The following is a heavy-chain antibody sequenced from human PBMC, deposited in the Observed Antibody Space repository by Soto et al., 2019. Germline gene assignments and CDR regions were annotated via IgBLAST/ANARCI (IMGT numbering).Heavy chain of an antibody. D-gene: IGHD4-17*01. V-gene: IGHV4-39*01. CDR1: GGSISSSSYY. Sequence: SETLSLTCTVSGGSISSSSYYWGWIRQPPGKGLEWIGSIYYSGSTYYNPSLKSRVTISVDTSKNQFSLKLSSVTAADTAVYYCAGLRSTVTTYILDYWGQGTLVTVYS. CDR3: AGLRSTVTTYILDY. J-gene: IGHJ4*02. CDR2: IYYSGST.